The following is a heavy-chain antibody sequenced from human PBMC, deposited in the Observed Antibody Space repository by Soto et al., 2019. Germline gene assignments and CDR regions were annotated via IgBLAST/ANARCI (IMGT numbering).Heavy chain of an antibody. V-gene: IGHV3-33*01. Sequence: QVQLVESGGGVVQPGRSLRLSCAASGFTFSSYGMHWVRQAPGKGLEWVAVIWYDGSNKYYADSVKGRFTISRDNSKNTLYLQMTSLRAEDTAVYYCASERYDSSGYPLDYWGQGTLVTVSS. J-gene: IGHJ4*02. CDR3: ASERYDSSGYPLDY. CDR2: IWYDGSNK. CDR1: GFTFSSYG. D-gene: IGHD3-22*01.